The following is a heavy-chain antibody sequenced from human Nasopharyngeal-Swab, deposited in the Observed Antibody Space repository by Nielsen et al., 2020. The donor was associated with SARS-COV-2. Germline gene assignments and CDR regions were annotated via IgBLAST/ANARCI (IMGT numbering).Heavy chain of an antibody. D-gene: IGHD3-22*01. CDR3: ALGWYYDSSGYYYYYGMDV. V-gene: IGHV4-39*01. CDR2: IYYSGST. J-gene: IGHJ6*02. Sequence: WVRQPPGKGLEWIGSIYYSGSTYYNPSLKSRVTISVDTSKNQFSLKLSSVTAADTAVYYCALGWYYDSSGYYYYYGMDVWGQGTTVTVSS.